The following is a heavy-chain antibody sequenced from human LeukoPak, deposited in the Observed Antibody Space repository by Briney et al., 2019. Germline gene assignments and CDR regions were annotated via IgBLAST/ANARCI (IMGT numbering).Heavy chain of an antibody. CDR2: IKQDGSEK. Sequence: PGGPLRLSCAASGFTFSSYWMSWVRQAPGKGLEWVANIKQDGSEKYYVDSVKGRFTISRDNAKNSLYLQMNSLRAEDTAVYYCARDVLAAAGSLNWFDPWGQGTLVTVSS. CDR3: ARDVLAAAGSLNWFDP. J-gene: IGHJ5*02. V-gene: IGHV3-7*03. CDR1: GFTFSSYW. D-gene: IGHD6-13*01.